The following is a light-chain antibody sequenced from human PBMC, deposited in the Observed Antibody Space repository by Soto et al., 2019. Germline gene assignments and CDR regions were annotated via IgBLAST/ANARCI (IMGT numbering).Light chain of an antibody. V-gene: IGKV1-33*01. CDR1: QDISNY. Sequence: DLQMTQSPSSLSASVGDRVTITCQASQDISNYLNWYQQKPGKAPKLLIYDASNLETGVPSRFSGSGSGTDFTFTISSLQPEDIATYYCQQYDNLPPTWTFGQGTKVEIE. CDR3: QQYDNLPPTWT. J-gene: IGKJ1*01. CDR2: DAS.